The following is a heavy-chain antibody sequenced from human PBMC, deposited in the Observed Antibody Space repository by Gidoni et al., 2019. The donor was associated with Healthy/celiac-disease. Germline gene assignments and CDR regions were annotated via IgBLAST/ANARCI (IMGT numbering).Heavy chain of an antibody. CDR2: INPNRGGT. Sequence: QVQLVQSGAEVKKPGASVKVSCKASGYTFTGYYMHWVRQAPGQGLEWMGWINPNRGGTNYAQKFQGRVTMTRDTSISTAYMELSRLRSDDTAVYYCARDAPIVVVTATGQIYYYYGMDVWGQGTTVTVSS. CDR3: ARDAPIVVVTATGQIYYYYGMDV. V-gene: IGHV1-2*02. J-gene: IGHJ6*02. D-gene: IGHD2-21*02. CDR1: GYTFTGYY.